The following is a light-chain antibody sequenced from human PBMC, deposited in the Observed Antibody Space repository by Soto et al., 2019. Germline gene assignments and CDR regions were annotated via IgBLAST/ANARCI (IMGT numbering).Light chain of an antibody. CDR1: QSISSW. J-gene: IGKJ2*01. Sequence: DIQMTQSPSTLSASVGDRVTITCRASQSISSWLAWYQQKPGKAPKLLIYDASSLESGVPSRFSGSGSGTKFTLTISSLQPDDFAIYYCKKYNSMVFGQGTKLEIK. CDR2: DAS. V-gene: IGKV1-5*01. CDR3: KKYNSMV.